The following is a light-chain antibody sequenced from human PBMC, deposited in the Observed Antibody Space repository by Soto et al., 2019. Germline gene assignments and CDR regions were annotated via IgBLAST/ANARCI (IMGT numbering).Light chain of an antibody. CDR3: AAWDDSLNGYV. V-gene: IGLV1-44*01. CDR1: SSNIGSNT. J-gene: IGLJ1*01. CDR2: SNN. Sequence: QSVLTQPPSASGTPGQRVTISCSGSSSNIGSNTVNWYQQLPGTAPKLLIYSNNQRPSGVPDRFSGAKSGTSASLAISWLQSEDEDDYYCAAWDDSLNGYVFGTGTKLTVL.